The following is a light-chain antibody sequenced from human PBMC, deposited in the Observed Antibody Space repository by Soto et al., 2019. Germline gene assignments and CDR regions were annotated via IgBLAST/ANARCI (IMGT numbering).Light chain of an antibody. CDR2: LNSDGSH. CDR3: QTWGTGIRV. V-gene: IGLV4-69*01. Sequence: QSVLTQSPSASASLGASVKLTCTLSSGHSSYAIACYQQRPEKGTRYLMMLNSDGSHSKGDGIPDRFSGSRSGAELYLTIARLPSEDEADYCCQTWGTGIRVFGGGTKLTVL. J-gene: IGLJ3*02. CDR1: SGHSSYA.